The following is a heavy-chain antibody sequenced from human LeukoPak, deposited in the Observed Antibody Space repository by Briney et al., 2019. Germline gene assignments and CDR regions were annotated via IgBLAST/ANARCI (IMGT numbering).Heavy chain of an antibody. Sequence: SETLSLTCIISGDSSTSDSYYGGWVRQPPGKGLEWIGNIYYSGSTYYNPSLKSRVTMSVDTSKNQFFLKLSSVTAADTAVYYCASGRPFGGGFHLDYWGQGTLVTVSA. CDR3: ASGRPFGGGFHLDY. CDR1: GDSSTSDSYY. V-gene: IGHV4-39*01. CDR2: IYYSGST. D-gene: IGHD1-26*01. J-gene: IGHJ4*02.